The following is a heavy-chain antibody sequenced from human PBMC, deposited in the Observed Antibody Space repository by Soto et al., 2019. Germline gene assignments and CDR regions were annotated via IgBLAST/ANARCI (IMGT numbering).Heavy chain of an antibody. V-gene: IGHV4-59*01. CDR2: IYYSGST. CDR1: GGSISSYY. D-gene: IGHD6-19*01. Sequence: SETLSLTCTVSGGSISSYYWSWIRQPPGKGLEWIGYIYYSGSTNYNPSLKSRVTISVDTSKNQFSLKLSSVTGADTAVCSCGRDHSSGSLNWFDPWGQGTLVTVSS. CDR3: GRDHSSGSLNWFDP. J-gene: IGHJ5*02.